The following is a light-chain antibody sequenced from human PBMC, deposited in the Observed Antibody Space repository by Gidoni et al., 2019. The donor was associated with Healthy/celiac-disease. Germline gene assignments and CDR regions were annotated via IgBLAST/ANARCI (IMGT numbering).Light chain of an antibody. CDR3: QQRSNWPPFT. V-gene: IGKV3-11*01. Sequence: EIVLTQSPATLSLSPGERATLSCRASQSVSSYLAWYQQKPGQAPRILIYDASNRATGIPARFSGSGSGTDFTLTISSLEPEDFAVYYCQQRSNWPPFTFGHGTKVEIK. J-gene: IGKJ3*01. CDR2: DAS. CDR1: QSVSSY.